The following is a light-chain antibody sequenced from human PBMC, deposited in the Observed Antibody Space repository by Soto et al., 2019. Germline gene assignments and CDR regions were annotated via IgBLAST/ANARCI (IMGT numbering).Light chain of an antibody. CDR2: EVN. CDR1: SSDVGGYND. CDR3: SSYAGSSNV. V-gene: IGLV2-8*01. J-gene: IGLJ1*01. Sequence: QSVLTQPPSASGSPGQSVAISCTGTSSDVGGYNDVSWYQQHPGKAPKLMIYEVNKRPAGVPDRFSGSKSGNTASLTVSGLQAEDEADYDCSSYAGSSNVFGTGTKLTVL.